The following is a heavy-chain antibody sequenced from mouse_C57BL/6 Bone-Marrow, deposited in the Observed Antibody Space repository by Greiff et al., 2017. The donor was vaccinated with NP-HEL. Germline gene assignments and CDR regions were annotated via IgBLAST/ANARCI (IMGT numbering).Heavy chain of an antibody. J-gene: IGHJ3*01. CDR3: TTYYGYDGAY. CDR2: IDPENGDT. D-gene: IGHD2-2*01. CDR1: GFNIKDDY. V-gene: IGHV14-4*01. Sequence: EVQLQQSGAELVRPGASVKLSCTASGFNIKDDYMHWVKQRPEQGLEWIGWIDPENGDTEYASKFQGKATITADTSSNTAYLQLSSLTSEDTAVYYCTTYYGYDGAYWGQGTLVTVSA.